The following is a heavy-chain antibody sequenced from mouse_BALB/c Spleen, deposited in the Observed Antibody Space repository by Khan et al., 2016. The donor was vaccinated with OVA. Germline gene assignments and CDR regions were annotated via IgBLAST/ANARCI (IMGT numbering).Heavy chain of an antibody. V-gene: IGHV14-3*02. D-gene: IGHD2-1*01. Sequence: EVQLQQSGTELVKPGASVKLSCTASGFNIKDTFMHWVKQRPEQGLEWIGNIDPANGFPKNDPKFQGKATIPADTSSNTSYLQLSSRTSEDPAVYYWASPYYGNHDGSRYFDVWGAGTTVTVSS. CDR3: ASPYYGNHDGSRYFDV. CDR1: GFNIKDTF. J-gene: IGHJ1*01. CDR2: IDPANGFP.